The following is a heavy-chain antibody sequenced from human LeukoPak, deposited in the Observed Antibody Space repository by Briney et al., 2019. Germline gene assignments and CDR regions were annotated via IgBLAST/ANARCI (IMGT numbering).Heavy chain of an antibody. Sequence: ETLSLTCTVSGGSISSYYWSWIRQPAGKGLEWIGRIYTSGSTNYNPSLKSRVTMSVDTSKNQFSLKLSSVTAADTAVYYCAGGRRYCSGGSCYGRGWFDPWGQGTLVTVSS. CDR1: GGSISSYY. V-gene: IGHV4-4*07. D-gene: IGHD2-15*01. CDR3: AGGRRYCSGGSCYGRGWFDP. CDR2: IYTSGST. J-gene: IGHJ5*02.